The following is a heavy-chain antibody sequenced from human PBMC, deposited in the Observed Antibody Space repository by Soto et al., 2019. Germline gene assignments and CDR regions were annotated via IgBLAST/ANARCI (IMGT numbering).Heavy chain of an antibody. Sequence: SETLSLTCTVSGGSISSGSYYWSWIREHPGKGLEWIGYTYYSGSTFYNPSLSSRVIVSLDTSNNQFSMKLSSVTAADTAVYFCARRWPQAEYFDYWGQGTLVTVFS. D-gene: IGHD6-25*01. J-gene: IGHJ4*02. CDR2: TYYSGST. V-gene: IGHV4-31*03. CDR1: GGSISSGSYY. CDR3: ARRWPQAEYFDY.